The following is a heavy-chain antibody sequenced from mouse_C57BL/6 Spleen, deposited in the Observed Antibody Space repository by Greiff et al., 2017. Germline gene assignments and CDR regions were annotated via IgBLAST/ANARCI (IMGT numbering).Heavy chain of an antibody. CDR3: ARRGYEYAMDD. J-gene: IGHJ4*01. CDR1: GFSLSTSGMG. V-gene: IGHV8-12*01. Sequence: QVTLKESGPGILQSSQTLSLTCSFSGFSLSTSGMGVSWIRQPSGKGLEWLALIYWDDDKRYNPSLKSQLTISKDTSRNQVFLKITSVDTADTATYYCARRGYEYAMDDWGQGTSVTVSS. CDR2: IYWDDDK. D-gene: IGHD2-3*01.